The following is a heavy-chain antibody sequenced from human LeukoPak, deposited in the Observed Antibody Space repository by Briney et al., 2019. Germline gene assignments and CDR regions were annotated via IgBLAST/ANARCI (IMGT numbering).Heavy chain of an antibody. CDR3: ARDPGSTGWYYFDQ. D-gene: IGHD6-19*01. V-gene: IGHV3-30*04. CDR1: GFTFSSYA. J-gene: IGHJ4*02. Sequence: GRSLRLSCAASGFTFSSYAMHWVRQAPGKGLQWVAVISYDGHNKYYADSVKGRFTISRDNSKNTLYLQMNSLRADDTAVYYCARDPGSTGWYYFDQWGQGTLVTVSS. CDR2: ISYDGHNK.